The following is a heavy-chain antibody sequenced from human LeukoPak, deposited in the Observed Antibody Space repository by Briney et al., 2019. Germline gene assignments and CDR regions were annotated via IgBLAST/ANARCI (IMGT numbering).Heavy chain of an antibody. CDR3: ARSLSSGWPGFGY. D-gene: IGHD6-19*01. Sequence: GESLQISCKGSGYSFTNYWINWVRQMPGKGLEWMGKIDPSDSYTNYSPSFQGHVTISADKSISTAYLQWSSLKASDTAMHYCARSLSSGWPGFGYWGQGALVTVAS. CDR1: GYSFTNYW. V-gene: IGHV5-10-1*01. J-gene: IGHJ4*02. CDR2: IDPSDSYT.